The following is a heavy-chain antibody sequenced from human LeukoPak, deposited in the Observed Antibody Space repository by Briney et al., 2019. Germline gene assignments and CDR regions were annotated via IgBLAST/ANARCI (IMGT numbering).Heavy chain of an antibody. D-gene: IGHD4-11*01. Sequence: SETLSLTCAVSGGSFSGYYWSWIRQPPGKGLEWIGEINHSGITNYNPSLKSRLTISVDTSKNQFSLKLSSVTAADTAVYYCARGLQPPVLYGMDVWGQGTTVSVSS. J-gene: IGHJ6*02. CDR2: INHSGIT. V-gene: IGHV4-34*01. CDR3: ARGLQPPVLYGMDV. CDR1: GGSFSGYY.